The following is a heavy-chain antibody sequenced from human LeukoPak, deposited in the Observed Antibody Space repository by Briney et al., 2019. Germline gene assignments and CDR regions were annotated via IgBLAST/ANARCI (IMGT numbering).Heavy chain of an antibody. D-gene: IGHD6-19*01. J-gene: IGHJ3*02. V-gene: IGHV4-34*01. CDR2: INHSGST. Sequence: SETLSLTCAVYGGSFSGYYWSWIRQPPGKGLEWIGEINHSGSTNYNPSLKSRVTISVDTSKNQFSLKLSSVTAADTAVYYCARERVGIAVAGTGAFDIWGQGTMVTVSS. CDR1: GGSFSGYY. CDR3: ARERVGIAVAGTGAFDI.